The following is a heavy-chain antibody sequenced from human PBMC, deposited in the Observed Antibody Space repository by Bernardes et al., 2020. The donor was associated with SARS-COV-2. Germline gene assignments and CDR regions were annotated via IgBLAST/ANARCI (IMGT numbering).Heavy chain of an antibody. CDR2: IYPGVSDT. CDR1: GYRSPTLW. CDR3: ARRDSGWNVDY. J-gene: IGHJ4*02. Sequence: GEPLMIPRKGPGYRSPTLWPGWVPQMSVKGLEWMGIIYPGVSDTRYSSSFQDQVIISADKSINPAYLQWSSWKASDSAMYYCARRDSGWNVDYWGQKTLVTVSS. V-gene: IGHV5-51*01. D-gene: IGHD6-19*01.